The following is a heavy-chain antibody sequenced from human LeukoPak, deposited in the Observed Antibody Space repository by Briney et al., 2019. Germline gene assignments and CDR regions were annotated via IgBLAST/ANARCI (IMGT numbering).Heavy chain of an antibody. CDR2: IKQDGSEK. V-gene: IGHV3-7*01. CDR1: GWTFPTYD. Sequence: GGSLRLSCAVYGWTFPTYDMNWVRQAPGKGLEWVANIKQDGSEKNYVDSVKGRFTISRDNAKKSLHLQMNSLRDEDTAVYYCATDGVSGSPFDFWGQGARVTVST. J-gene: IGHJ5*01. D-gene: IGHD1-26*01. CDR3: ATDGVSGSPFDF.